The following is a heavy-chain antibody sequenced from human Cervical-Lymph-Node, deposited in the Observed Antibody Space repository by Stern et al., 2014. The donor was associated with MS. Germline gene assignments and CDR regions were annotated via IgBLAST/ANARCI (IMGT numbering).Heavy chain of an antibody. V-gene: IGHV3-9*01. J-gene: IGHJ5*02. CDR2: IRWNIGPI. CDR3: AMDRVRGTYCNWFDP. Sequence: VQLVESGGGLVQPGRSLRLSCAASGFTFEDYAIHWVRQAPGKGLEWVSGIRWNIGPIGDADSVKDRFIISRDNAKNSLYQQMNSLRPKDTALYYCAMDRVRGTYCNWFDPWGQGTLGTVSS. D-gene: IGHD3-10*01. CDR1: GFTFEDYA.